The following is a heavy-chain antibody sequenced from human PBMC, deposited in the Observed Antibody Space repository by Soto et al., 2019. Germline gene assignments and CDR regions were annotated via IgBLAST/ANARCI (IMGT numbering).Heavy chain of an antibody. D-gene: IGHD2-15*01. CDR3: ASLRDRSHAFDI. Sequence: PGESLKISCEGSGYSFTSYWITWVRQMPGKGLEWMGRIDPSDSYTNYSPSFQGHVTISVDKSISTAYLQWSSLKASDTAMYYCASLRDRSHAFDIWGQGTMVTVSS. V-gene: IGHV5-10-1*01. CDR2: IDPSDSYT. CDR1: GYSFTSYW. J-gene: IGHJ3*02.